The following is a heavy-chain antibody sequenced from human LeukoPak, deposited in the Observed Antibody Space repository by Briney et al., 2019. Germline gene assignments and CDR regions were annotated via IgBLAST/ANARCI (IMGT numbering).Heavy chain of an antibody. CDR1: GGSISSGDYY. CDR2: IYYSGST. J-gene: IGHJ4*02. V-gene: IGHV4-31*03. Sequence: SETLSLTCTVPGGSISSGDYYWSWIRQPPGKGLEWIGYIYYSGSTYYNPSLKSRLTISVDTSKNYFSLKLSSVTAADTAVYFCARLRDLSGIDYWGQGTLVTVSS. D-gene: IGHD3-10*01. CDR3: ARLRDLSGIDY.